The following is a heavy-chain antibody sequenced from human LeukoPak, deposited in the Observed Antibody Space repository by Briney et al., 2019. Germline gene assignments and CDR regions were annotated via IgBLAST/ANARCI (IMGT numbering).Heavy chain of an antibody. J-gene: IGHJ4*02. Sequence: GESLKISCKGSGYSFTSYWIGWVRQMPGKGLEWMGIIYPGDSDTRYSPSFQGQVTISADKSISTAYLQWSSLKASDTAMYYCARTTMVRGAMGDFDYWGQGTLVTVSS. CDR2: IYPGDSDT. CDR3: ARTTMVRGAMGDFDY. CDR1: GYSFTSYW. D-gene: IGHD3-10*01. V-gene: IGHV5-51*01.